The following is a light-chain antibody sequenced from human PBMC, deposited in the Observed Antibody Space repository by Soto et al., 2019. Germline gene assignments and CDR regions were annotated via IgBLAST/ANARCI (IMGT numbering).Light chain of an antibody. CDR2: AAS. V-gene: IGKV1-39*01. Sequence: DIQMTQSPSSLSASVGDRVTITCRASQSITNFLNWYKQKPGEAPELLIYAASSLQSGVPSRFSGSGSGTVFPLTISSLQPEDFATYSCQQSHSTPLTFGGGTKVEIK. CDR3: QQSHSTPLT. J-gene: IGKJ4*01. CDR1: QSITNF.